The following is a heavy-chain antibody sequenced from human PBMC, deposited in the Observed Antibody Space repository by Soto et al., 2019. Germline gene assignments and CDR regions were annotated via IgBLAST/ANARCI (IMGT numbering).Heavy chain of an antibody. Sequence: GGSLRLSCATSGFTFPIYTMRWVRQTPGKGLEWVAVISYDGNNEYYTDLVTGRFTISRDNSKNILDLQMTSLRAEDTVVYYCARDPRSFPFNSWFDSWGQGTQVTVSS. CDR3: ARDPRSFPFNSWFDS. CDR1: GFTFPIYT. V-gene: IGHV3-30-3*01. CDR2: ISYDGNNE. J-gene: IGHJ5*01. D-gene: IGHD3-10*01.